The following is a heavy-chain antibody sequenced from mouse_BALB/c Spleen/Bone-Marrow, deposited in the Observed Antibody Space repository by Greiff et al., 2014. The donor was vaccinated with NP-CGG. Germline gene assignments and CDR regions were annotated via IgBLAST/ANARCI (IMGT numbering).Heavy chain of an antibody. CDR2: IYPGNVNT. CDR1: GYTFTSYY. V-gene: IGHV1S56*01. Sequence: VQLQQSGPELVKPGASVRISCKASGYTFTSYYIHWVKQRPGQGLEWIGWIYPGNVNTKYNEKFKVKATLTADKSSSTAYMQLSSLTSEDSAVYFCARHEWAMDYWSQGTSVTVSS. CDR3: ARHEWAMDY. J-gene: IGHJ4*01. D-gene: IGHD1-3*01.